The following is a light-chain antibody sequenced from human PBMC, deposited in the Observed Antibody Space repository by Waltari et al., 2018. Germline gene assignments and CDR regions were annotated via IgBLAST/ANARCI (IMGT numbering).Light chain of an antibody. V-gene: IGKV3-15*01. CDR3: QQYDNWPPR. CDR1: QSVSSR. CDR2: GAS. J-gene: IGKJ1*01. Sequence: EIVLTQSPATLSASPGDRATLSCRASQSVSSRLAWYQQKPDRAPRLLIFGASTRATGIPARFSGSGSGTDFTLTISSLQSEDFAVYYCQQYDNWPPRFGQGTKVEIK.